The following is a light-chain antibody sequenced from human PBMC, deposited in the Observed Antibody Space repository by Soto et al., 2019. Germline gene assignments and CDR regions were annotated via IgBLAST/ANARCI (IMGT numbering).Light chain of an antibody. Sequence: DIQMTTTPSTLSASVGDRVTITCRASQSISSWLAWYQQKPGKAPKLLIYDASSLESGVPSRFSGSGSGTEFTLTISSLQPDDFATYYCQQYNSYSQWTFGQGTKVDIK. V-gene: IGKV1-5*01. CDR1: QSISSW. CDR3: QQYNSYSQWT. J-gene: IGKJ1*01. CDR2: DAS.